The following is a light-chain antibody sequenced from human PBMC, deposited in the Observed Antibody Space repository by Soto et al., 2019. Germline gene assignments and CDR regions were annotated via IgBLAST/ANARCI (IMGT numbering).Light chain of an antibody. CDR2: DHN. V-gene: IGLV1-51*01. CDR1: SSNIGAGYD. CDR3: GTWDYTLRGRVV. Sequence: QSVLTQPPSVSGAPGQRVTISCTGSSSNIGAGYDVHWYQQLPGTAPKLLIFDHNKRPSGIPDRFSGSTSGTSATLGITGLQTGDEADYFCGTWDYTLRGRVVFGGGTKLTVL. J-gene: IGLJ2*01.